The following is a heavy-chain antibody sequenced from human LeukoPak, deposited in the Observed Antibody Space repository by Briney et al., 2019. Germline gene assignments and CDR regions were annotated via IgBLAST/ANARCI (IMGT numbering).Heavy chain of an antibody. CDR1: GYSISSGYY. Sequence: PSETLSLTCTVSGYSISSGYYWGWIRQPPGKGLEWIGRIYTSGSTNYNPSLKSRVTMSVDTSKNQFSLKLSSVTAADTAVYYCARATEWELSRVAFDIWGQGTMVTVSS. D-gene: IGHD1-26*01. J-gene: IGHJ3*02. V-gene: IGHV4-38-2*02. CDR2: IYTSGST. CDR3: ARATEWELSRVAFDI.